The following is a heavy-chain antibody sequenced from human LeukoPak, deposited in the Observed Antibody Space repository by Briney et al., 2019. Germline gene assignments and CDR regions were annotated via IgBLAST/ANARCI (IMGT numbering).Heavy chain of an antibody. D-gene: IGHD6-6*01. CDR2: IIPIFGTA. Sequence: GASVKVSCKASGGTFSSYAISWMRQAPGQGLEWMGGIIPIFGTANYAQKFQGRVTITADESTSTAYMELSSLRSEDTAVYYCRYSSSAQYFDYWGQGTLVTVSS. CDR3: RYSSSAQYFDY. V-gene: IGHV1-69*01. J-gene: IGHJ4*02. CDR1: GGTFSSYA.